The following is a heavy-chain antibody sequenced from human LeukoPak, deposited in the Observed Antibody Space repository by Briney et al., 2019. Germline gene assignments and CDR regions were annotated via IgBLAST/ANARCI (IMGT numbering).Heavy chain of an antibody. V-gene: IGHV4-59*04. Sequence: SETLSLTCSVSGGSISSYYWSWIRQPPGKGLEWIGSISYSGSTYYNPSLKTRVTMSVDTSENQFSLKLSSVTAADSTVYYCVRIYCTSTSCYGDSYYGMDVWGQGTTVTVSS. CDR3: VRIYCTSTSCYGDSYYGMDV. CDR2: ISYSGST. J-gene: IGHJ6*02. CDR1: GGSISSYY. D-gene: IGHD2-2*01.